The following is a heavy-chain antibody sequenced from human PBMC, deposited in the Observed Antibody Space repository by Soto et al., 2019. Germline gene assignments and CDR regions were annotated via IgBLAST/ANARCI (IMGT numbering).Heavy chain of an antibody. D-gene: IGHD3-16*02. Sequence: QVQLVQSGAEVKKPGASVKVSCKASGYTFTSYGISWVRQAPGQGLEWMGWISAYNGNTNYAQKLQGRVTMTTDTSMSTAYMELRSLRSDDTAVYYCARGLVMITFGGVIDDAFDIWGQGTMVTVSS. CDR3: ARGLVMITFGGVIDDAFDI. V-gene: IGHV1-18*01. J-gene: IGHJ3*02. CDR2: ISAYNGNT. CDR1: GYTFTSYG.